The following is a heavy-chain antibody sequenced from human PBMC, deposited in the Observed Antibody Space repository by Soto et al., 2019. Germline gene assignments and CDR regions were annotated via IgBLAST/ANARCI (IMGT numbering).Heavy chain of an antibody. CDR1: GFTFDDYT. Sequence: PGGSLRLSCAASGFTFDDYTMHWVRQAPGKGLEWVSLISWDGGSTYYADSVKGRFTISRDNSKNSLYLQMNSLRTEDTALYYCAKDRYYDSSGYYGPRYGMDVWGQGTTVTVSS. D-gene: IGHD3-22*01. V-gene: IGHV3-43*01. J-gene: IGHJ6*02. CDR2: ISWDGGST. CDR3: AKDRYYDSSGYYGPRYGMDV.